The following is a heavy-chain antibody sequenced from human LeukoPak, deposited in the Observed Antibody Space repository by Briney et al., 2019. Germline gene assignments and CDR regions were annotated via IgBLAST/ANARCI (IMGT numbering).Heavy chain of an antibody. D-gene: IGHD5-12*01. CDR3: ARTRRGYSGYDL. Sequence: SVKVSCKASGGAFSSYAISWVRQAPGQGLEWMGRIIPIFGTANYAQKFQGRVTITTDESTSTAYMELSSLRSEDTAVYYCARTRRGYSGYDLWGQGTLVTVSS. J-gene: IGHJ4*02. CDR1: GGAFSSYA. CDR2: IIPIFGTA. V-gene: IGHV1-69*05.